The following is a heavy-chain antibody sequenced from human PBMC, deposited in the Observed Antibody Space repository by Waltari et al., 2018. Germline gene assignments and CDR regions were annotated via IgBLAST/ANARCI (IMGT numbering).Heavy chain of an antibody. D-gene: IGHD3-22*01. CDR3: ATAGSYSSGYYYYFDY. Sequence: QVQLVQSGAEVKKPGASVKVSCKVSGYTLPELSMHRVRQAPGKGLEWMGGFDPEEGETTDAQKFQGRVTMTEDTSTDTAYMELSSLRSEDTAVYYCATAGSYSSGYYYYFDYWGQGTLVTVSS. CDR2: FDPEEGET. CDR1: GYTLPELS. V-gene: IGHV1-24*01. J-gene: IGHJ4*02.